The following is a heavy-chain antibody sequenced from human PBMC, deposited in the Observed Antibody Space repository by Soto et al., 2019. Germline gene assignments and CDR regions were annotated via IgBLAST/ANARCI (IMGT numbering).Heavy chain of an antibody. CDR3: AKDSAYSSGWFDY. J-gene: IGHJ4*02. V-gene: IGHV3-23*01. CDR1: GFSFSTSS. CDR2: ISGSGGTT. D-gene: IGHD6-19*01. Sequence: GSLRLSCAASGFSFSTSSMAWVRQPPGKGLEWVSAISGSGGTTYYADSVKGRFTISRDISKNTLYLQMTSLRAEDTAVYYCAKDSAYSSGWFDYWGQGTLVTVSS.